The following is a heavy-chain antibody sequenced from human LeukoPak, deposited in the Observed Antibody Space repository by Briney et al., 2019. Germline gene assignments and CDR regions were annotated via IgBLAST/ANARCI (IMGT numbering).Heavy chain of an antibody. J-gene: IGHJ4*02. CDR1: GGSISSYY. V-gene: IGHV4-59*01. D-gene: IGHD3-9*01. CDR2: IYYSGST. Sequence: PSETLSLTCTVSGGSISSYYWSWVRQPPGKGLEWVGYIYYSGSTNYNPSLKSRVTISVDTSKNQFSLKLSSVTAADTAVYYCARGLGTTLRYFDWPSYYFDYWGQGTLVTVSS. CDR3: ARGLGTTLRYFDWPSYYFDY.